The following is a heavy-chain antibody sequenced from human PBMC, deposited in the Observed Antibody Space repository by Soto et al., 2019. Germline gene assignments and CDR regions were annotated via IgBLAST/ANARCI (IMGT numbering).Heavy chain of an antibody. J-gene: IGHJ4*02. Sequence: GGSLRLSCSASGFTFSSYAMSWVRQAPGKGLESVSAISGSGGSTYYADSVKGRFTISRDNSKNTLYLQMDSLRAEDTAVYYCARDGVSDCSSTSCSWGQGTLVTVSS. CDR1: GFTFSSYA. CDR2: ISGSGGST. D-gene: IGHD2-2*01. V-gene: IGHV3-23*01. CDR3: ARDGVSDCSSTSCS.